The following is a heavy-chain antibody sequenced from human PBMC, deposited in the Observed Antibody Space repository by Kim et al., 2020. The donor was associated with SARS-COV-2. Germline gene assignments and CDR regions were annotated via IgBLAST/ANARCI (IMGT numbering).Heavy chain of an antibody. Sequence: GGSLRLSCAASGFTFSSYSMNWVRQAPGKGLEWVSSISSSSSYIYYADSVKGRFTISRDNAKNSLYLQMNSLRAEDTAVYYCARDGRLGALWFGELFLDYWGQGTLVTVSS. J-gene: IGHJ4*02. V-gene: IGHV3-21*01. D-gene: IGHD3-10*01. CDR2: ISSSSSYI. CDR3: ARDGRLGALWFGELFLDY. CDR1: GFTFSSYS.